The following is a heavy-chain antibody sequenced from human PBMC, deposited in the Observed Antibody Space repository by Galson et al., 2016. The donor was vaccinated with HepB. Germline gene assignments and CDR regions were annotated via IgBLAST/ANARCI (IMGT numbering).Heavy chain of an antibody. J-gene: IGHJ6*04. CDR3: ARGKSLLTMPWNYGLDV. CDR1: GFTFSIHD. Sequence: SLRLSCAASGFTFSIHDMHWVRQVTGKGLDWVSAIETAGDTYYPDSVKGRFTISRENAKNSLYLQMNDLRAGDTAVYYCARGKSLLTMPWNYGLDVWGKGTAVTVSS. V-gene: IGHV3-13*01. CDR2: IETAGDT. D-gene: IGHD1-1*01.